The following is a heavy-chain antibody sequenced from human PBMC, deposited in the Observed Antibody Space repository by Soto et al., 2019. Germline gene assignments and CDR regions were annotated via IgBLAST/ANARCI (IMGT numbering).Heavy chain of an antibody. J-gene: IGHJ3*02. CDR1: GFTFSSYG. Sequence: PGGSLRLSCAASGFTFSSYGMHWVRQAPGKGLEWVAVISYNGSNKYYADSVKGRFTISRDNSKNTLYLQMNSLRAEDTAVYYCATGGILRFLEWLFRNAFDIWGQGTMVTVSS. D-gene: IGHD3-3*01. CDR3: ATGGILRFLEWLFRNAFDI. CDR2: ISYNGSNK. V-gene: IGHV3-30*03.